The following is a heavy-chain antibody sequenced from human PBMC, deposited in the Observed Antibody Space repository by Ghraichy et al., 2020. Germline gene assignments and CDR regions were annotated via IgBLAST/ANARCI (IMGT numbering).Heavy chain of an antibody. D-gene: IGHD4-17*01. CDR1: GFTFSSYS. CDR3: ARAMTTVTTGYYYYGMDV. CDR2: ISSSSSYI. Sequence: GGSLRLSCAASGFTFSSYSMNWVRQAPGKGLEWVSSISSSSSYIYYADSVKGRFTISRDNAKNSLYLQMNSLRAEDTAVYYCARAMTTVTTGYYYYGMDVWGQGTTVTVSS. J-gene: IGHJ6*02. V-gene: IGHV3-21*01.